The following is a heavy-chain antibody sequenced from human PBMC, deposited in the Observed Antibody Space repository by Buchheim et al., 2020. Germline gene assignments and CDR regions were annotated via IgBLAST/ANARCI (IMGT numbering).Heavy chain of an antibody. D-gene: IGHD1-26*01. CDR3: ARDIVGATYYGMDV. V-gene: IGHV3-33*01. J-gene: IGHJ6*02. CDR2: IWYDGSNK. CDR1: GFTFSSYG. Sequence: QVQLVESGGGVVQPGRSLRLSCAASGFTFSSYGMHWVRQAPGKGLEWVAVIWYDGSNKYYAASVKGRFTISRDNSKNTLYLQMNSLRAEDTAVYYCARDIVGATYYGMDVWGQGTT.